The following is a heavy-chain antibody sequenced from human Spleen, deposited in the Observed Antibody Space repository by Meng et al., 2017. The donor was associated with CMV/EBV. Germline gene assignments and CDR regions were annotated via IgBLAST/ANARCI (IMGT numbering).Heavy chain of an antibody. D-gene: IGHD2-21*01. CDR3: ARAYCGGDCYSGFDY. Sequence: AGGSISSNHWWSWVGQSPGKGLEWIGEIFDSGITYYNPSLKSRVTILVDKSKNQFSLNLSSVTAADTAVYYCARAYCGGDCYSGFDYWGQGTLVTVSS. CDR2: IFDSGIT. J-gene: IGHJ4*02. CDR1: GGSISSNHW. V-gene: IGHV4-4*02.